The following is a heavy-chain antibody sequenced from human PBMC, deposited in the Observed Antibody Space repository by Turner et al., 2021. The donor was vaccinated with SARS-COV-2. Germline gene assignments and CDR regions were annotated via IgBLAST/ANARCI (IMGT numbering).Heavy chain of an antibody. D-gene: IGHD3-22*01. J-gene: IGHJ5*02. Sequence: EVQLVQSGAEVKKPGESLRISCKGSGNSFTSYWITWVRQMPGKGLEWMGRIDPSDSYTNYSPSFQGHVTISADKSISTAYLQWSSLKASDTAMYYCATSGYLSTNWFDPWGQGTLVTVSS. CDR3: ATSGYLSTNWFDP. V-gene: IGHV5-10-1*03. CDR1: GNSFTSYW. CDR2: IDPSDSYT.